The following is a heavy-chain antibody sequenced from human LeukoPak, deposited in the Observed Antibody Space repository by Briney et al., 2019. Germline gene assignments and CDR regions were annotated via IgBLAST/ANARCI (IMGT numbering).Heavy chain of an antibody. CDR1: RFTFRSNG. CDR2: ISGSGGST. Sequence: GGSLTLSCAVSRFTFRSNGMSWVRHAPGKGLEWVSAISGSGGSTYYAGSVKGRFTISKDNSKNTLYLQMNSLRAEDTAVYYCAKDYYGSGSYFYWGQGTLVNVPS. J-gene: IGHJ4*02. CDR3: AKDYYGSGSYFY. V-gene: IGHV3-23*01. D-gene: IGHD3-10*01.